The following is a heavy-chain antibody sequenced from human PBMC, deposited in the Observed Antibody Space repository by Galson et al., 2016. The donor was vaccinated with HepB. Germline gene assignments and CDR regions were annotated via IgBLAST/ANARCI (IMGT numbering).Heavy chain of an antibody. CDR3: ARYHFPLALDV. CDR2: IKPDGREK. Sequence: SLRLSCAPSGFSFTRDWMGWVRQAPGGGLEWVANIKPDGREKYYVDSVKGRFIISIDTAKNSLYLQMNSLRAADTAVYYCARYHFPLALDVWGQGTTVTVSS. V-gene: IGHV3-7*01. CDR1: GFSFTRDW. D-gene: IGHD3/OR15-3a*01. J-gene: IGHJ6*02.